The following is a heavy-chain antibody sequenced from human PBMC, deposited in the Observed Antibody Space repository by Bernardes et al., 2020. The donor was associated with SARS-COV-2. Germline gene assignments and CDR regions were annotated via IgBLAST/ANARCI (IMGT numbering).Heavy chain of an antibody. J-gene: IGHJ4*02. CDR1: AFTLSGYW. V-gene: IGHV3-74*01. CDR2: INQNGMTT. D-gene: IGHD4-17*01. Sequence: GGSLRLSCSTSAFTLSGYWVHWVRQAPGKGLMWVSRINQNGMTTNYADSVRGRFAISRDDTKNTVYLAMNGLRVEDTAVYFCGVDAYGPHDSWGQGTLVTV. CDR3: GVDAYGPHDS.